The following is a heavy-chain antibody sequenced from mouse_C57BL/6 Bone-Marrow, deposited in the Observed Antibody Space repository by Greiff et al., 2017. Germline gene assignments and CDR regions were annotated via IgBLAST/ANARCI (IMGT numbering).Heavy chain of an antibody. D-gene: IGHD2-4*01. V-gene: IGHV1-75*01. CDR2: IFPGSGST. Sequence: VQLQQSGPELVKPGASVKISCKASGYTFTDYYINWVKQRPGQGLEWIGWIFPGSGSTYYNEKFKGKATLTVDKSSSTAYMLLSSLTSEDSAVYFCSRLGSYDYAGDYYAMDYWGQGTSVTVSS. CDR1: GYTFTDYY. CDR3: SRLGSYDYAGDYYAMDY. J-gene: IGHJ4*01.